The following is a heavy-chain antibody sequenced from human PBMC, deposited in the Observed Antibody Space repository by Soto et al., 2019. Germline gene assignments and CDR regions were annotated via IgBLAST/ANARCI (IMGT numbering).Heavy chain of an antibody. J-gene: IGHJ4*01. CDR3: ARASAYGSVKCVYPYLDY. CDR1: GFTFGNYW. V-gene: IGHV3-7*01. D-gene: IGHD3-10*01. CDR2: IKRDASEK. Sequence: EVQLVESGGGLVQPGGTLRLSCAASGFTFGNYWMSWVGQAPGKGLEWLATIKRDASEKTYVDSVKGRFTMSRDNAKNSLYLQMDSLRAADTAVFYCARASAYGSVKCVYPYLDYRGRGTQVPVSS.